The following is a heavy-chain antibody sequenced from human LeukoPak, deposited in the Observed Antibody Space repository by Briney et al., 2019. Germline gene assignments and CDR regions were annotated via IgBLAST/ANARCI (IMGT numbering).Heavy chain of an antibody. V-gene: IGHV1-8*01. CDR2: MNSNTCNT. Sequence: ASVKVSCKASGFTLTNFDINWVRQATGQGLEWMGWMNSNTCNTGYAQEFQGRVTMTRDTSIGTAYMELTNLRSEDTAVYYCARGRRGSSGPWSWYLDLWGRGTLVTASS. CDR3: ARGRRGSSGPWSWYLDL. D-gene: IGHD3-22*01. J-gene: IGHJ2*01. CDR1: GFTLTNFD.